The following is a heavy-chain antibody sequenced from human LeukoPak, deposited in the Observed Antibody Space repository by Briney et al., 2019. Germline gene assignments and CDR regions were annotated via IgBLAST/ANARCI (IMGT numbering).Heavy chain of an antibody. V-gene: IGHV4-59*01. CDR1: GGSISSYY. Sequence: SETLSLTGTVSGGSISSYYWSWLRQPPGKGLEGMVYINYSRSTNYNPSLKSRVTISVDPSKNQFSLKLGSVTAADTAVYYCARDGEWELRGAFDIWGQGTMVTVSS. CDR2: INYSRST. J-gene: IGHJ3*02. CDR3: ARDGEWELRGAFDI. D-gene: IGHD1-26*01.